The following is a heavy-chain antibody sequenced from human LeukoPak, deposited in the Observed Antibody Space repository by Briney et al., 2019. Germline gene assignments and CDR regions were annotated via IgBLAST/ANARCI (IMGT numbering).Heavy chain of an antibody. J-gene: IGHJ6*02. Sequence: TPSETLSLTCTVSGGSISSYYWSWIRQPPGKGLEWIGYIYYSGSTNYNPSLKSRVTISVDTSKNQFSLKLSSVTAADTAVYYCARGADVLLPYSSGYYYYYGMDVWGQGTTVTVSS. CDR1: GGSISSYY. CDR2: IYYSGST. CDR3: ARGADVLLPYSSGYYYYYGMDV. D-gene: IGHD3-22*01. V-gene: IGHV4-59*01.